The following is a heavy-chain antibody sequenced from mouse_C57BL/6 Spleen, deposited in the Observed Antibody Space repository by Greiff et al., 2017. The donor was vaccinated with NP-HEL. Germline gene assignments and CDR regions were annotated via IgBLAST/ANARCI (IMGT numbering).Heavy chain of an antibody. CDR2: INPNNGGT. Sequence: EVQLQQSGPELVKPGASVKISCKASGYTFTDYYMNWVKQSHGKSLEWIGDINPNNGGTSYNQKFKGKATLTVDKSSSTAYMELRSLTSEDSAVYYCARRRIYYGNYAFDYWGQGTTLTVSS. V-gene: IGHV1-26*01. CDR3: ARRRIYYGNYAFDY. D-gene: IGHD2-1*01. CDR1: GYTFTDYY. J-gene: IGHJ2*01.